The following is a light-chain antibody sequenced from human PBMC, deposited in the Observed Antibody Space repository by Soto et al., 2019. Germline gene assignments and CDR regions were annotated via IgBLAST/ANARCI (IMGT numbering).Light chain of an antibody. Sequence: EIVLTQSPGTLSLSPGERATLSCRASQSVSSSYLAWYQHKPGQAPRLLIYGASSRATGIPARFSGSGSGTEFTLTISSLQSEDCAIYYCQQYHTWPITFGGGTKVEIK. CDR3: QQYHTWPIT. V-gene: IGKV3-20*01. J-gene: IGKJ4*01. CDR1: QSVSSSY. CDR2: GAS.